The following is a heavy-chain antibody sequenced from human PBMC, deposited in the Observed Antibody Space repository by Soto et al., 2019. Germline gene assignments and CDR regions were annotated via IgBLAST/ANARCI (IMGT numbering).Heavy chain of an antibody. J-gene: IGHJ6*03. CDR2: IYYSGST. D-gene: IGHD3-10*01. CDR3: ARGPIQLLWFGESYYMDA. CDR1: GGSISSYY. V-gene: IGHV4-59*01. Sequence: SETLSLTCTVSGGSISSYYWSWIRQHTGKGLEWIGYIYYSGSTNYNPSLKSRVTISVDTSKNQFSLKLSSVTAADTAVYYCARGPIQLLWFGESYYMDAWGKGTTVTVSS.